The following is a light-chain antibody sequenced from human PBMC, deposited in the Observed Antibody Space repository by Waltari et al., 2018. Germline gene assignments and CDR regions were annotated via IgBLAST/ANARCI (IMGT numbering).Light chain of an antibody. CDR3: QKYYRRRT. Sequence: DIVLTQSTDSLAASQGARATINCRPSESVLYISNDMNYLPWYQQKPGPPPRLLIHWASTRESGVPDRFSGSGSGTDFTLTISNLQAEDVATYFWQKYYRRRTFGQGTKVEI. CDR1: ESVLYISNDMNY. J-gene: IGKJ1*01. CDR2: WAS. V-gene: IGKV4-1*01.